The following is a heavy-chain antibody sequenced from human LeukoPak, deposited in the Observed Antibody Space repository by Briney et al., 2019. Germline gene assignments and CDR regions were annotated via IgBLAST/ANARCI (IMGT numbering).Heavy chain of an antibody. CDR3: ARQEGSGWYPYYYYYYMDV. CDR1: GYTFTSYG. CDR2: VSAYNGNT. Sequence: GASVKVSCKASGYTFTSYGISWVRQAPGQGLEWMGWVSAYNGNTNYAQKLQGRVTMTTDTSTSTAYMELRSLRSDDTAVYYCARQEGSGWYPYYYYYYMDVWGKGTTVTVSS. V-gene: IGHV1-18*01. J-gene: IGHJ6*03. D-gene: IGHD6-19*01.